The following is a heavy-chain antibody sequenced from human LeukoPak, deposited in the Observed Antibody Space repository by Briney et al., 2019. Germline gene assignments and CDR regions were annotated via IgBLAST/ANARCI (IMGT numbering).Heavy chain of an antibody. CDR1: GYTFTGYY. CDR3: ARDHGSGSNWFDP. J-gene: IGHJ5*02. D-gene: IGHD6-19*01. CDR2: INPNSGGT. V-gene: IGHV1-2*02. Sequence: ASVKVSCKASGYTFTGYYMHWVRQAPGQGLEWMGWINPNSGGTNYAQKFQGRVTMTRDTSISTAYMELSRLRSDDTAVYYCARDHGSGSNWFDPWGQGTLVTVSS.